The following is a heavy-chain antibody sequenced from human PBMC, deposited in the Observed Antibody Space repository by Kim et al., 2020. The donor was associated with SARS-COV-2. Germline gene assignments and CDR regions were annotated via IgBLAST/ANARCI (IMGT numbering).Heavy chain of an antibody. Sequence: SETLSLTCTVSGGSISGYYWSWIRQSPVKGLVWIGYIYSSTTIKYNPSLQSRVTISIDSSNNQFSLNLTSVTTTDTAIYYCPRVRESAFDVWGRGTMVTV. V-gene: IGHV4-59*01. J-gene: IGHJ3*01. CDR1: GGSISGYY. CDR3: PRVRESAFDV. CDR2: IYSSTTI.